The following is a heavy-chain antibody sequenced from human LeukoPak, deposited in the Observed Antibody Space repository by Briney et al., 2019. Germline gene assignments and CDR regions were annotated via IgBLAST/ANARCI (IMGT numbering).Heavy chain of an antibody. CDR2: ISSSGGTI. J-gene: IGHJ4*02. CDR3: ARDPLYYYDSSGPIDY. Sequence: GGSLRLSCAASGFTFSSCAMSWVRQAPGKGLEWVSYISSSGGTIYYADSVKGRFTISRDNAKNSLYLQMNSLRAEDTAVYYCARDPLYYYDSSGPIDYWGQGTLVTVSS. CDR1: GFTFSSCA. V-gene: IGHV3-48*04. D-gene: IGHD3-22*01.